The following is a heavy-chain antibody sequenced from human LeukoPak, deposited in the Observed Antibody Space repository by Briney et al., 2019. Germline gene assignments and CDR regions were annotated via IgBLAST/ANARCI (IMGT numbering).Heavy chain of an antibody. D-gene: IGHD5-18*01. V-gene: IGHV3-23*01. Sequence: PGGSLRLSCVGSGFTFSTYAMSWVRQAPGKGLEWVSVIGGSGASTYYTGSVMGRFTSSRDNSKNTLYLETNSLRAEDTAIYYCAKSSGGPNTASDYWGQGTLVTVSS. CDR3: AKSSGGPNTASDY. CDR2: IGGSGAST. J-gene: IGHJ4*02. CDR1: GFTFSTYA.